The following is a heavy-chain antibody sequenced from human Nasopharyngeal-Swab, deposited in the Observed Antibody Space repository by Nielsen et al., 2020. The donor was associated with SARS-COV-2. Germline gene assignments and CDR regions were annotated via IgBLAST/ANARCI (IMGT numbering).Heavy chain of an antibody. V-gene: IGHV3-21*01. CDR3: ASLYGSGSYYNRQTYYYYGMDV. Sequence: GVLKISCAASGFPFSSYSMNWVRQAPGKGLEWVSSISSSSSYIYYADSVKGRFTISRDNAKNSLYLQMNSLRAEDTAVYYCASLYGSGSYYNRQTYYYYGMDVWGQGTTVTVSS. CDR2: ISSSSSYI. D-gene: IGHD3-10*01. CDR1: GFPFSSYS. J-gene: IGHJ6*02.